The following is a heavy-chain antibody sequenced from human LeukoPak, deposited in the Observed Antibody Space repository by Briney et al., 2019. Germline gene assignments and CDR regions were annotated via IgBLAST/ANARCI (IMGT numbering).Heavy chain of an antibody. J-gene: IGHJ4*02. Sequence: GGSLRLSCAPSGFTFSTYAMSWVRQAPGKGLEWVSAISASGSRTYYAGSVKGRFTVSRDNSKDTLYLQMNSLRAEDTAVYYRAKEVWPGNTSWHLFDSWGQGTLVTVSS. CDR1: GFTFSTYA. CDR2: ISASGSRT. CDR3: AKEVWPGNTSWHLFDS. D-gene: IGHD2-15*01. V-gene: IGHV3-23*01.